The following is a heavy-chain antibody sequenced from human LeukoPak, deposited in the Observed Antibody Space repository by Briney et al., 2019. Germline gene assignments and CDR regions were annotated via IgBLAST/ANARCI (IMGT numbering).Heavy chain of an antibody. D-gene: IGHD2-21*01. CDR2: IYTSGST. Sequence: PSETLSLTCTVSSDSISSSSWSWIRQPAGKGLEWIGRIYTSGSTNYNPSLKSRVTMSVDTSKNQFFLKLSSVTAADTAVYYCARVIGSWKFDSWGQGTLVTVSS. V-gene: IGHV4-4*07. CDR1: SDSISSSS. J-gene: IGHJ4*02. CDR3: ARVIGSWKFDS.